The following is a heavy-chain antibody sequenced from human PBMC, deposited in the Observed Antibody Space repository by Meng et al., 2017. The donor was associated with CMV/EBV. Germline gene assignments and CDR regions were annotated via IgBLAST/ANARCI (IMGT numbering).Heavy chain of an antibody. J-gene: IGHJ4*02. CDR1: GGSVSSGSYY. V-gene: IGHV4-61*01. Sequence: GSLRLSCTVSGGSVSSGSYYWSWIRQPPGKGLEWIGYIYYSGSTNYNPSLKSRVTISVDTSKNQFSLKLSSVTAADTAVYYCARGHPVYDYVWGSYPTPLGYFDYWGQGTLVTVSS. CDR2: IYYSGST. CDR3: ARGHPVYDYVWGSYPTPLGYFDY. D-gene: IGHD3-16*02.